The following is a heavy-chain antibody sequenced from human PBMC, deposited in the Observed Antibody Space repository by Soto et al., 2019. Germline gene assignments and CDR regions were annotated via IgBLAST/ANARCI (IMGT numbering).Heavy chain of an antibody. CDR1: GFTFSSYS. CDR3: ASPTLTVTLGY. J-gene: IGHJ4*02. D-gene: IGHD4-17*01. V-gene: IGHV3-21*01. Sequence: GGSLRLSCAASGFTFSSYSMNWVRQAPGKGLEWVSSISSSSSYIYYTDSVKGRFTISRDNAENSLYLQMNSLRAEDTAVYYCASPTLTVTLGYWGQGTLVTVSS. CDR2: ISSSSSYI.